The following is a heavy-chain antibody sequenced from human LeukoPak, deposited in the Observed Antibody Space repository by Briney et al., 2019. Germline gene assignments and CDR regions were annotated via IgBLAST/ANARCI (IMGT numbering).Heavy chain of an antibody. CDR1: GGSISSYY. J-gene: IGHJ4*02. CDR3: ARDRSYYFDY. V-gene: IGHV4-59*01. CDR2: IYYSGST. Sequence: SETLSLTCTVSGGSISSYYWSWIRQPPGKGLEWIGYIYYSGSTNYNPSLKSRVTISVDTSKNQFSLRLSSVTAADTAVYYCARDRSYYFDYWGQGTLVTVSS.